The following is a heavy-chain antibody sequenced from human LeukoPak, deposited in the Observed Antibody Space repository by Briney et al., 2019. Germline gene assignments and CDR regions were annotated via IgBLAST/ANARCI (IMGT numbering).Heavy chain of an antibody. CDR2: IKQDGSEK. J-gene: IGHJ4*02. CDR1: GFTFSSYW. V-gene: IGHV3-7*03. D-gene: IGHD3-9*01. Sequence: GGSLRLSCAASGFTFSSYWMSWVRQAPGKGLEWVANIKQDGSEKYYVDSVKGRFTISRDNAKNPLYLQMNSLRAEDTAVYYCARDEIALTGYAFSNWGQGTLVTVSS. CDR3: ARDEIALTGYAFSN.